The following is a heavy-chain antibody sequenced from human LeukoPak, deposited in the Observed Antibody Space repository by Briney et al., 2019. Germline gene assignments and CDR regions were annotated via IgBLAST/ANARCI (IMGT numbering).Heavy chain of an antibody. J-gene: IGHJ6*02. V-gene: IGHV1-18*04. Sequence: ASVKVSCKASGYTFTSYGISWVRQAPGQGLEWMGWISAYNGNTNYAQKLQGTVTMTTDTSTSTAYMELRSLRFDDTAVYYCARARAGGSYYYGMDVWGQGTTVTVSS. CDR3: ARARAGGSYYYGMDV. CDR1: GYTFTSYG. D-gene: IGHD3-10*01. CDR2: ISAYNGNT.